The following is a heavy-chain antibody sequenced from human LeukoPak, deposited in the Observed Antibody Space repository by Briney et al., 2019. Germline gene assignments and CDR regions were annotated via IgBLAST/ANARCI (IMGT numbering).Heavy chain of an antibody. CDR3: ARDPGYSYGPTYFDY. V-gene: IGHV4-59*12. Sequence: SETLSLTCSVSGGSTGSDYWSWIRQPPGKGLEWIAYVYYSGVTSYNPSLKSRVAISIDTSKNQFSLNLTSVTAADTAVYYCARDPGYSYGPTYFDYWGQGTLVTVSS. CDR1: GGSTGSDY. J-gene: IGHJ4*02. D-gene: IGHD5-18*01. CDR2: VYYSGVT.